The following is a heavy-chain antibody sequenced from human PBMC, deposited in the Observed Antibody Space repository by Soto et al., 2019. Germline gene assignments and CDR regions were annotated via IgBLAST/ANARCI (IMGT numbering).Heavy chain of an antibody. V-gene: IGHV3-53*01. CDR1: GFTVSSNY. D-gene: IGHD1-26*01. Sequence: EVQLVESGGGLIQPGGSLRLSCAASGFTVSSNYMSWVRQAPGKGLEWVSVVYSGGSTYYADSVKGRFTISRDNSKNTLYLQMNSLRAEDTDVYYCARGVQWELGVFDYWGQGTLVTVSS. CDR3: ARGVQWELGVFDY. CDR2: VYSGGST. J-gene: IGHJ4*02.